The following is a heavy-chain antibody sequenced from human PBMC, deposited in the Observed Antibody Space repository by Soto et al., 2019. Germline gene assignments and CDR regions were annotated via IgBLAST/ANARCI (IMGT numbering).Heavy chain of an antibody. D-gene: IGHD4-17*01. CDR1: GGTFSSYA. V-gene: IGHV1-69*13. Sequence: GASVKVSCKASGGTFSSYAISWVRQAPGQGLEWMGGIIPIFGTANYAQKFQGRVTITADESTSTAYMELSSLRSEDTAVYYCARGYGDYPGGWFDPWGQGTLVTVSS. CDR2: IIPIFGTA. J-gene: IGHJ5*02. CDR3: ARGYGDYPGGWFDP.